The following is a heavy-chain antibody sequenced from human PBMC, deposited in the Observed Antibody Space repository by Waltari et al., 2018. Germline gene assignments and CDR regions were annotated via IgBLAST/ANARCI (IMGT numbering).Heavy chain of an antibody. CDR1: GFSVSSNY. J-gene: IGHJ4*02. V-gene: IGHV3-53*02. D-gene: IGHD3-22*01. CDR3: ARSSLYYYDSSGPFDC. Sequence: EVQLVETGGGLIQPGGSLRLSCAASGFSVSSNYMSWVRQAPGKGWEGVSVIYIGGRTYYAESGKGRFTSTRDNSKNTRSIQMNSMRAEETAVYYCARSSLYYYDSSGPFDCWGQGTLVTVSS. CDR2: IYIGGRT.